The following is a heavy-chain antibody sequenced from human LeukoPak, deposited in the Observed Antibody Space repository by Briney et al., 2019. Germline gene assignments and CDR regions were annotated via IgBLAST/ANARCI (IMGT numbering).Heavy chain of an antibody. CDR1: GYSFTSYW. CDR2: FYPGDSDT. V-gene: IGHV5-51*01. J-gene: IGHJ3*02. CDR3: ARQGRWLQFGNAFDI. D-gene: IGHD5-24*01. Sequence: GEPLKISCKGSGYSFTSYWIGWVRQPPGKGLEWMGIFYPGDSDTRYSPSFQGQVPFSADKSISTAYLQWSSLKASDTAMYYCARQGRWLQFGNAFDIWGQGTMVTVSS.